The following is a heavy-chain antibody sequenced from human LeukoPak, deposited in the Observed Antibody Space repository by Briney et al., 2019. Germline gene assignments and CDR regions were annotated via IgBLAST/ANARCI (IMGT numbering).Heavy chain of an antibody. CDR1: GLVFSSYT. CDR2: STPATEST. J-gene: IGHJ4*02. V-gene: IGHV3-21*01. Sequence: GGSLRLSCAASGLVFSSYTMGWVRHAPGKGLEWVSSSTPATESTNYADSVQGRFTISRDNAKKTAYLQMNSLRVEDTAIYFCVGNQDFWSGYHAFEYWGQGILVTVSS. CDR3: VGNQDFWSGYHAFEY. D-gene: IGHD3-3*01.